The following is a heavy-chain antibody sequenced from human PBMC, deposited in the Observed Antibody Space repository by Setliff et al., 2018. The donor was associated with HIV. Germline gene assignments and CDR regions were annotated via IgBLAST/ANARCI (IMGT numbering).Heavy chain of an antibody. CDR3: VRQMTIPGVAVTPVDY. Sequence: SETLSLTCTVSGGSISSYYWSWIRQPPGKGLEWIGYIYYSGSTNYNPSLKSRVTISVDTSKNQFSLKLSSVTAADTAVYYCVRQMTIPGVAVTPVDYWGQGALVTVSS. J-gene: IGHJ4*02. CDR1: GGSISSYY. D-gene: IGHD3-3*01. V-gene: IGHV4-59*01. CDR2: IYYSGST.